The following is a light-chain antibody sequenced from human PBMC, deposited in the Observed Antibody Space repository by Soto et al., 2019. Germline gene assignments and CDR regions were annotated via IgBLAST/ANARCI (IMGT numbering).Light chain of an antibody. CDR3: QQYNSYSPCT. J-gene: IGKJ2*02. CDR2: DAS. V-gene: IGKV1-5*01. CDR1: QSISSW. Sequence: DIQMTQSPSTLSASVGGRVTITCRASQSISSWLAWYQQKPGKAPKLLIYDASSLESGVPSRFSGSGSGTEFTLTISSLQPDDFATYYCQQYNSYSPCTFGQGTKVDIK.